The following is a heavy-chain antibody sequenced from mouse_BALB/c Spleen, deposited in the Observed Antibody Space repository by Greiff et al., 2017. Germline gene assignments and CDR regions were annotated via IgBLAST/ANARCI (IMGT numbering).Heavy chain of an antibody. V-gene: IGHV5-17*02. D-gene: IGHD1-1*01. J-gene: IGHJ1*01. Sequence: DVMLVESGGGLVQPGGSRKLSCAASGFTFSSFGMHWVRQAPEKGLEWVAYISSGSSTIYYADTVKGRFTISRDNPKNTLFLQMTSLRSEDTAMYYCARYSYGSSPRYFDVWGAGTTVTVSS. CDR2: ISSGSSTI. CDR1: GFTFSSFG. CDR3: ARYSYGSSPRYFDV.